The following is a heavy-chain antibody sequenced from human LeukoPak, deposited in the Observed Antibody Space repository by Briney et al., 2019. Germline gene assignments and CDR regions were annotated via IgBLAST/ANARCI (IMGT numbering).Heavy chain of an antibody. J-gene: IGHJ4*02. CDR2: VDYSGDSP. CDR1: GFVISSYE. CDR3: ASLRYSYLLL. Sequence: GGSLRLSCTGSGFVISSYEVTWFRQAPGKGLEWVSSVDYSGDSPYYADSVKGRFTISRDNTKNILYLQLSSLRVEDTAVYYCASLRYSYLLLWGQGTLVTVSS. D-gene: IGHD5-18*01. V-gene: IGHV3-23*01.